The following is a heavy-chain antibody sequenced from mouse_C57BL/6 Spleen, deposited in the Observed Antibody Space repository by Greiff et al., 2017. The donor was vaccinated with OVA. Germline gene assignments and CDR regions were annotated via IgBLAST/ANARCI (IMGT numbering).Heavy chain of an antibody. CDR3: ARHKGNYVSAMDY. J-gene: IGHJ4*01. CDR2: IWSDGST. V-gene: IGHV2-6-1*01. CDR1: GFSFTSYG. Sequence: VQLQESGPGLVAPSQSLSITCTVSGFSFTSYGVHWVRQPPGKGLEWLVVIWSDGSTTYNSALKSRLSISKDNSKSQVFLKMNSLQTYDTAMYYCARHKGNYVSAMDYWGQGTSVTVSS. D-gene: IGHD1-1*01.